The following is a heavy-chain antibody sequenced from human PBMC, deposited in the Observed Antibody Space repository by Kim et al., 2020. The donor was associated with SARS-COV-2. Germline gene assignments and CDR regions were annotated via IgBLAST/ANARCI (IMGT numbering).Heavy chain of an antibody. Sequence: NPASKTRVTIAVDPSKNQFSLQLSSVTAADTAVYYCARDIGWLVGFFDYWGQGTLVTVSS. V-gene: IGHV4-39*07. CDR3: ARDIGWLVGFFDY. D-gene: IGHD6-19*01. J-gene: IGHJ4*02.